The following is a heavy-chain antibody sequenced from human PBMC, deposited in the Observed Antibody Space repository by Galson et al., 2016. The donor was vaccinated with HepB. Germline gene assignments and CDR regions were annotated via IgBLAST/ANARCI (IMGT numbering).Heavy chain of an antibody. V-gene: IGHV3-7*03. CDR1: GFTFSRSW. D-gene: IGHD1-26*01. CDR2: IKQDGRAK. J-gene: IGHJ4*02. Sequence: SLRLSCAASGFTFSRSWMSWVRQAPGKGLEWVANIKQDGRAKYYVDSVKGRFTISRDNAKHSLYLQINSLSAEDTAVYYCARDRGGTYPNCFDYWGQGTMVTVAS. CDR3: ARDRGGTYPNCFDY.